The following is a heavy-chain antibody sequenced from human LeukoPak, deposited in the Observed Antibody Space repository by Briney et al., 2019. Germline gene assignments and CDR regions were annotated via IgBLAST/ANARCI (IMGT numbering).Heavy chain of an antibody. V-gene: IGHV1-2*06. CDR2: INPNSGGT. CDR1: GYTFTDYY. Sequence: ASVKVSCKASGYTFTDYYMHWVRLAPGQGLEWMGRINPNSGGTNYPQKFQGRVTMSRDTSISTAYMELSSLRSDDTAVYYCARGKPYNWFDPWGQGTLVTVSS. D-gene: IGHD1-14*01. J-gene: IGHJ5*02. CDR3: ARGKPYNWFDP.